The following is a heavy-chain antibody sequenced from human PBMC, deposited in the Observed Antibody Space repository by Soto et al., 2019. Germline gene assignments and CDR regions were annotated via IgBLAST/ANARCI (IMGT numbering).Heavy chain of an antibody. CDR1: VGTFSSYA. D-gene: IGHD6-25*01. CDR3: ARSRAGQRPHYYYGMDV. CDR2: IMPIFGTA. V-gene: IGHV1-69*06. Sequence: SVKVSCMASVGTFSSYAISWVRQARGQGHEWMGGIMPIFGTANYAQKFQGRVTITADNSTTTAYMELRSLRSEDTAVYYCARSRAGQRPHYYYGMDVWGQGTTVTVSS. J-gene: IGHJ6*02.